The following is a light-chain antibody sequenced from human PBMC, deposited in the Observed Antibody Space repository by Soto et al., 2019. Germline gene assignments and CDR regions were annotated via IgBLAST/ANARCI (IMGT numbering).Light chain of an antibody. CDR2: DAS. CDR1: QSVSSSY. J-gene: IGKJ3*01. V-gene: IGKV3-20*01. CDR3: QQYGSSPSFT. Sequence: EIVLTQSPGTLSLSPGERATLSCRASQSVSSSYLAWYQQKPGQAPRLLIYDASSRATGIPDRFSGSGSGTDFTLTISRLEPEDFAVYYCQQYGSSPSFTFGPWTKVDIK.